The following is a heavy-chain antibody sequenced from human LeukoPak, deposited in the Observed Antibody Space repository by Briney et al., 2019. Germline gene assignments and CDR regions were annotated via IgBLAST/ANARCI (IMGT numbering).Heavy chain of an antibody. D-gene: IGHD3-22*01. Sequence: GGSLRLSCAASGFTFSSYGMHWARQAPGKGLEWVAFIRDDGSNKYYADSVKGRFTISRDNSKNTLYLQMNSLRAEDTAVYYCAKDRASSGYYDYWGQGTLVTVSS. CDR1: GFTFSSYG. CDR3: AKDRASSGYYDY. CDR2: IRDDGSNK. V-gene: IGHV3-30*02. J-gene: IGHJ4*02.